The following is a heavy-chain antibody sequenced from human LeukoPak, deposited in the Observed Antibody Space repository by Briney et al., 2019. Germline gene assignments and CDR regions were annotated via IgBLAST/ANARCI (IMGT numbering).Heavy chain of an antibody. D-gene: IGHD6-19*01. Sequence: SETLSLTCTVSGGSISSSSYYWGWIRQPPGQGLEWIGSIYYSGSTYYNPSLKSRVTISVDTSKNQFSLKLSSVTAADTAVYYCARHNGQWLVLGDPPANNWFDPWGQGTLVTV. V-gene: IGHV4-39*01. J-gene: IGHJ5*02. CDR1: GGSISSSSYY. CDR2: IYYSGST. CDR3: ARHNGQWLVLGDPPANNWFDP.